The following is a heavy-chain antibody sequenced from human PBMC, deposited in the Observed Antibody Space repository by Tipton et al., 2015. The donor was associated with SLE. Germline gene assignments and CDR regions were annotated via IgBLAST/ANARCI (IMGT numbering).Heavy chain of an antibody. CDR3: ARPGPATWGSPYYFDY. J-gene: IGHJ4*02. CDR1: GFTFSTYW. CDR2: INSDGSTT. D-gene: IGHD5-12*01. Sequence: SLRLSCVASGFTFSTYWMHWVRQAPGKGLVWVSRINSDGSTTTYADSVKGRFTISRDNAKSTLYLQMNSLRAEDTAVYFCARPGPATWGSPYYFDYWGQGTLVTVSS. V-gene: IGHV3-74*01.